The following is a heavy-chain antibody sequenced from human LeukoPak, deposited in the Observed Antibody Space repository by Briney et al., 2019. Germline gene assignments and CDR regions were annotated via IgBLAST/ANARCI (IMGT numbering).Heavy chain of an antibody. Sequence: ASVKVSCKASGYTFTSYYMHWVRQATGQGLEWMGWMNPNSGNTGYAQKFQGRVTMTRNTSISTAYMELSSLRSEDTAVYYCASWDPTPRSSDIVVVPAAIKQQLVRVSWGQGTLVTVSS. CDR2: MNPNSGNT. D-gene: IGHD2-2*01. CDR3: ASWDPTPRSSDIVVVPAAIKQQLVRVS. V-gene: IGHV1-8*02. CDR1: GYTFTSYY. J-gene: IGHJ4*02.